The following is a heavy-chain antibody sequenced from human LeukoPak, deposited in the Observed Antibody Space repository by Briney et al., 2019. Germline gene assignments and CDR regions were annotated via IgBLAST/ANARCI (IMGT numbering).Heavy chain of an antibody. CDR2: INHSGST. Sequence: PSETLSLTCAVYGGSFSGYYWSWIRQPPGKGLEWIGEINHSGSTNYNPSLKSRVTISVDTSKNQFSLKLSSVTAADTAVYYCARDLGSPDYWGQGTLVTVSS. D-gene: IGHD2-15*01. J-gene: IGHJ4*02. CDR1: GGSFSGYY. CDR3: ARDLGSPDY. V-gene: IGHV4-34*01.